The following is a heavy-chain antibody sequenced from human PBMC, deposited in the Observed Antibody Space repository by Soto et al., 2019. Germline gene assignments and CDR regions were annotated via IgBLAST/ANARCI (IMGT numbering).Heavy chain of an antibody. CDR3: ARRGRDDFNYDS. CDR2: IYPADSDT. Sequence: GESLKISCNGSGYSFTINCIGLVRQMPGKGLDWMGIIYPADSDTRYSPSFQGQVTMSVDRSINTAYLQWSSLKASDSAMYYCARRGRDDFNYDSWGQGTMVTVSS. CDR1: GYSFTINC. V-gene: IGHV5-51*01. D-gene: IGHD2-15*01. J-gene: IGHJ5*01.